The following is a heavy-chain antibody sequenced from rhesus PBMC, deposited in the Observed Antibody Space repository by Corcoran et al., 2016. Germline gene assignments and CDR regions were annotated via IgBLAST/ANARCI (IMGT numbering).Heavy chain of an antibody. J-gene: IGHJ4*01. CDR3: ARGTGVIMYYFDY. Sequence: QVQLQESGPGVVKPSETLSLTCAVSGGSISGYYLWSWIRQPPGQGLEWIGDIGGSSGSTNYNPSLKNRVTISKDTSKNQFSLKLSSVTAADTAVYYCARGTGVIMYYFDYWGQGVLVTVSS. V-gene: IGHV4-127*01. D-gene: IGHD3-34*01. CDR2: IGGSSGST. CDR1: GGSISGYYL.